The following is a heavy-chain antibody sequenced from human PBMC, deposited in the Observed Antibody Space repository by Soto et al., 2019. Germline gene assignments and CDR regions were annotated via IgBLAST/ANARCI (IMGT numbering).Heavy chain of an antibody. CDR3: AGPKSXXXXXXXXGSRYYYYGMDV. V-gene: IGHV1-69*01. CDR2: IIPIFGTA. D-gene: IGHD3-10*01. CDR1: GGTFSSYA. J-gene: IGHJ6*02. Sequence: QVQLVQSGAEVKKPGSSVKVSCKASGGTFSSYAISWVRQAPGQGLEWMGGIIPIFGTANYAQRFQGRVPITADESTSTASMELSSLRSEDTAVYYCAGPKSXXXXXXXXGSRYYYYGMDVWGQGTTVTXXS.